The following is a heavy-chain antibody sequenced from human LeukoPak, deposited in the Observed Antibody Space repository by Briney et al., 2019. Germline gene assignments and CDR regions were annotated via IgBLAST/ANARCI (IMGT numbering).Heavy chain of an antibody. CDR1: GGSISSYY. Sequence: SETLSLTCTVSGGSISSYYWSWIRQPPGKGLEWIGYIYYSGSTNYNPSLKSRVTISVDTSKNQFSLKLSSVTAADTAVYYCARVLGHDSYGNFAFAGELSGMDVWGQGTTVTVSS. D-gene: IGHD5-18*01. J-gene: IGHJ6*02. V-gene: IGHV4-59*01. CDR2: IYYSGST. CDR3: ARVLGHDSYGNFAFAGELSGMDV.